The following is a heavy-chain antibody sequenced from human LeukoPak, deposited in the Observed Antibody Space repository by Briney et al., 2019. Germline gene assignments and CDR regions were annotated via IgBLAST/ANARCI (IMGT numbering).Heavy chain of an antibody. CDR2: IYPSGVTT. Sequence: ASVKVSCKTSGYIFTTYYMHWVRQAPGQGLEWMGTIYPSGVTTTYAQNFQGRVTMTRDMSTSTVYMELSSLRSEDTAVYYCARDWELGYWGQGTLVTVSS. D-gene: IGHD1-7*01. CDR1: GYIFTTYY. J-gene: IGHJ4*02. V-gene: IGHV1-46*01. CDR3: ARDWELGY.